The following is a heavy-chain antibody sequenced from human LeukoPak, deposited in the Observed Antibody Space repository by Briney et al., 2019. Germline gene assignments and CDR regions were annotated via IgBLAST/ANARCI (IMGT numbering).Heavy chain of an antibody. D-gene: IGHD3-22*01. J-gene: IGHJ4*02. Sequence: PSETLSLTCTVSGGSISSYYWSWIRQPAGKGLEWIGRIYTTGSTNYNPSLESRVTMSVDTSKNQFSLKLSSVTAADTAVYYCARISYDSTLGSFDYRGQGTLITVSS. V-gene: IGHV4-4*07. CDR3: ARISYDSTLGSFDY. CDR1: GGSISSYY. CDR2: IYTTGST.